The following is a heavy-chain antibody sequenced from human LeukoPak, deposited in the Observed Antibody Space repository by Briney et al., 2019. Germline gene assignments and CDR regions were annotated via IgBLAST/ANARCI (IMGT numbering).Heavy chain of an antibody. CDR3: ARGTAAAGLGY. V-gene: IGHV3-48*04. CDR1: GFTFDDYA. Sequence: GGSLRLSCAASGFTFDDYAMHWVRQAPGKGLEWVSYISGDSTTIYYADSVKGRFTISSDNPKNSPYLQMNNLRAGDTAVYYCARGTAAAGLGYWGQGTLVTVSS. D-gene: IGHD6-13*01. CDR2: ISGDSTTI. J-gene: IGHJ4*02.